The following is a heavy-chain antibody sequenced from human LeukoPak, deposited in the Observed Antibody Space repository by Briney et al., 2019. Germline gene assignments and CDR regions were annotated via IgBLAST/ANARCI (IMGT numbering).Heavy chain of an antibody. Sequence: AGGSLRLSCAASGFTFSSYAMSWVRQAPGKGLEWVSAISGSGGSTYYADSVKGRFTISRDNSKNTLYLQMNSLRAEDTAVYYCAKAKGETAYYYYGMDVWGQGTTVTVSS. CDR2: ISGSGGST. J-gene: IGHJ6*02. CDR3: AKAKGETAYYYYGMDV. V-gene: IGHV3-23*01. D-gene: IGHD1-26*01. CDR1: GFTFSSYA.